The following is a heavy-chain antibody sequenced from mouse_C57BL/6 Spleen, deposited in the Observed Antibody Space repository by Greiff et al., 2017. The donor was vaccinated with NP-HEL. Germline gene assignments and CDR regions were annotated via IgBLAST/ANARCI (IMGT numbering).Heavy chain of an antibody. Sequence: EVKVVESGGGLVKPGGSLKLSCAASGFTFSSYAMSWVRQTPEKRLEWVATISDGGSYTYYPANVKGRFTISRDNAKNNLYLQSSQLKYEDTAMYYCARLLWLRYDFDYWGQGTTLTVSS. D-gene: IGHD2-2*01. V-gene: IGHV5-4*03. CDR3: ARLLWLRYDFDY. CDR1: GFTFSSYA. CDR2: ISDGGSYT. J-gene: IGHJ2*01.